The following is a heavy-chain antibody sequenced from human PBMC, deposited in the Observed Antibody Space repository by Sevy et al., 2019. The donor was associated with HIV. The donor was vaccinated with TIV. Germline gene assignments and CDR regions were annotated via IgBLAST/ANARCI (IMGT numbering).Heavy chain of an antibody. V-gene: IGHV1-2*02. Sequence: ASVKVSCKASGYTFTGYYMHWVRQAPGQGLEWMVWINPNSGGTNYAQKFQGRVTMTRDTSISTAYMELSRLRSDDTAVYYCASGSFYDSSRYLYYYYYGMDVWGQGTTVTVSS. CDR3: ASGSFYDSSRYLYYYYYGMDV. D-gene: IGHD3-22*01. CDR2: INPNSGGT. J-gene: IGHJ6*02. CDR1: GYTFTGYY.